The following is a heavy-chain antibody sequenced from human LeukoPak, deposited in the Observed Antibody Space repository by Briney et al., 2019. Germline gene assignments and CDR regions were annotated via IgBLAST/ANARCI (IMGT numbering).Heavy chain of an antibody. CDR2: IYHAGST. D-gene: IGHD3-16*02. CDR3: ARYRYGGPADY. Sequence: SETLALTCAVSGYAIRSGFYWGCLRQPPGKELEWIGSIYHAGSTYYTPSLKSRVTISVDTSKDHFSLSLNSVTVADTAVYYCARYRYGGPADYWGPGTQITVSS. CDR1: GYAIRSGFY. J-gene: IGHJ4*02. V-gene: IGHV4-38-2*01.